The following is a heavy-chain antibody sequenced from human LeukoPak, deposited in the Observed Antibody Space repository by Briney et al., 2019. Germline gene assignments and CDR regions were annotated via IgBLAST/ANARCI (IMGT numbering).Heavy chain of an antibody. CDR2: IKQDGSEK. V-gene: IGHV3-7*01. CDR3: ARDRWELLSNSYHYCGLDV. Sequence: PGGSLRVSCAASGFTLSNYWMSWVRQAPGKGLEWVANIKQDGSEKCYVDSVKGRFTISRDNAKNSLYLQMNSLRAEDTAVYYCARDRWELLSNSYHYCGLDVWGQGTTVTVSS. J-gene: IGHJ6*02. CDR1: GFTLSNYW. D-gene: IGHD2-15*01.